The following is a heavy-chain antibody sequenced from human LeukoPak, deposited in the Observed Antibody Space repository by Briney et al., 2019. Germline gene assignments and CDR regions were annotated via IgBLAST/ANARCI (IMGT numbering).Heavy chain of an antibody. V-gene: IGHV4-30-4*08. CDR1: GGSISSGDYY. J-gene: IGHJ4*02. Sequence: KPSETLSLTCTVSGGSISSGDYYWSWVRQPPGKGLEWIGSIYYSGTTSYNPSLKSRVTMSVDMSKNQFSLKLSSVTAADTAVYYCARTMILVVIDWGQGTLVTVSS. CDR3: ARTMILVVID. D-gene: IGHD3-22*01. CDR2: IYYSGTT.